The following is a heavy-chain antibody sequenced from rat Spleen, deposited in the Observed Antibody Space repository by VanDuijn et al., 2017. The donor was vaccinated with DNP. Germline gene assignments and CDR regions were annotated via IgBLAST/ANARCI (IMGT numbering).Heavy chain of an antibody. CDR1: GFSLSDYY. CDR3: ARPMDYYSGGFAY. D-gene: IGHD1-1*01. V-gene: IGHV5-22*01. Sequence: EVQLVESGGGLVQPGRSLKLSCVASGFSLSDYYMAWVRQAPTKGLAWVAYISYDGGTTYSGDSVKGRFTISRDIAKNTLYLQMNSLRSEDMATYYCARPMDYYSGGFAYWGQGTLVTVSS. J-gene: IGHJ3*01. CDR2: ISYDGGTT.